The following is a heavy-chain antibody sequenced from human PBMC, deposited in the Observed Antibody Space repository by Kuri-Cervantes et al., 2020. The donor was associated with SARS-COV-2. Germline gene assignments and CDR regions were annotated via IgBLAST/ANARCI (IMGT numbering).Heavy chain of an antibody. CDR1: GYTLTELS. Sequence: ASVKVSCKVSGYTLTELSMHWVRQAPGKGLEWMGGFDPEDGETIYAQKFQGRVTMTEDTSTDTAYMELSRLRSDDTAVYYCARDLIRGYSYGFFGMDVWGQGTTVTVSS. CDR3: ARDLIRGYSYGFFGMDV. CDR2: FDPEDGET. V-gene: IGHV1-24*01. D-gene: IGHD5-18*01. J-gene: IGHJ6*02.